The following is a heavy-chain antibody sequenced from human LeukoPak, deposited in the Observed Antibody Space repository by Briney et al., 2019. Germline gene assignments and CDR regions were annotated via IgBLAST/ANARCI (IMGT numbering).Heavy chain of an antibody. CDR3: ARVGRKGATTIRSSDY. D-gene: IGHD1-26*01. J-gene: IGHJ4*02. CDR2: IKQDGSEK. Sequence: GGSLRLSCAASGFTFSSYWMSWVRQAPGRGLEWVAYIKQDGSEKYYVDSVKGRFTISRDNAESSLYLQMNSLRAEDSAVYYCARVGRKGATTIRSSDYWGQGTLVTVSS. CDR1: GFTFSSYW. V-gene: IGHV3-7*01.